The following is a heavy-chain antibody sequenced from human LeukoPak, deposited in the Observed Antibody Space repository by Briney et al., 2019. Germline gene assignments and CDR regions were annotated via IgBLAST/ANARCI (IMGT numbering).Heavy chain of an antibody. J-gene: IGHJ6*03. V-gene: IGHV1-8*03. Sequence: AASVKVSCKASGYTFTSYGISWVRQAPGQGLEWMGWMNPNSGNTGYAQKFQGRVTITRNTSISTAYMELSSLRSEDTAVYYCARGVSDYYYMDVWGKGTTVTVSS. CDR1: GYTFTSYG. CDR3: ARGVSDYYYMDV. CDR2: MNPNSGNT.